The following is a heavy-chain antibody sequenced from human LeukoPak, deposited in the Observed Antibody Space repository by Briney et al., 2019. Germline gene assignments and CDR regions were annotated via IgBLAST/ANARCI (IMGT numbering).Heavy chain of an antibody. Sequence: SETLSLTCTVSGGSISSYYWGWIRQPPGKGLEWIGSIYYSGSTYYNPSLKSRVTISVDTSKNQFSLKLSSVTAADTAVYYCARDYGDYVGPPWIDYWGQGTLVTVSS. CDR2: IYYSGST. CDR3: ARDYGDYVGPPWIDY. CDR1: GGSISSYY. V-gene: IGHV4-39*02. D-gene: IGHD4-17*01. J-gene: IGHJ4*02.